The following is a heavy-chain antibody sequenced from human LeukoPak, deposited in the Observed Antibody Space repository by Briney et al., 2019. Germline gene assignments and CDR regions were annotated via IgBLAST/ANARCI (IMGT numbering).Heavy chain of an antibody. Sequence: PSGTLSLTCAVSGGSISSINWWSWVRQPPGKGLEWMGEIYHSGSTNYKPSLKSRVTISVDKSKNQFSLKLSSVTAADTAVYYCAREPKDSSSWYYFDYWGQGTLVTVSS. CDR3: AREPKDSSSWYYFDY. CDR1: GGSISSINW. D-gene: IGHD6-13*01. J-gene: IGHJ4*02. V-gene: IGHV4-4*02. CDR2: IYHSGST.